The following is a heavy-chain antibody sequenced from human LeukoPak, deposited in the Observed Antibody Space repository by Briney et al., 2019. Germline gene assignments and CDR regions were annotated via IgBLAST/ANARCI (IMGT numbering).Heavy chain of an antibody. D-gene: IGHD2-21*02. J-gene: IGHJ4*02. V-gene: IGHV3-23*01. Sequence: GGSLRLSCAASGFTFSSYAMSWVRQAPGKGVEWVSAISGSGGSTYYADSVKGRFTISRDNSKNTLYLQMNSLRAEDTAVYYCAKVGARVYCGGDCYSDYWGQGTLVTVSS. CDR3: AKVGARVYCGGDCYSDY. CDR1: GFTFSSYA. CDR2: ISGSGGST.